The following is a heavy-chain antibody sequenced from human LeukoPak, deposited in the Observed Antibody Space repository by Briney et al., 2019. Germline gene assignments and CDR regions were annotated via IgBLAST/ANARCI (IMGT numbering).Heavy chain of an antibody. Sequence: GGSLRLSCAASGFRFSGYSMNWVRQAPGKGLEWVSYISSSSSTIYYADSVKGRSTISRDNSQNTMYLQMNGLRAEDTAVYYCATWPGAWYGEDYWGQGTLVTVSS. J-gene: IGHJ4*02. CDR3: ATWPGAWYGEDY. CDR2: ISSSSSTI. V-gene: IGHV3-48*01. CDR1: GFRFSGYS. D-gene: IGHD3-10*01.